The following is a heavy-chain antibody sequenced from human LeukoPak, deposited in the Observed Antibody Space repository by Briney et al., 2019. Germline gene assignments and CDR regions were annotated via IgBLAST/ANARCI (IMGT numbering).Heavy chain of an antibody. J-gene: IGHJ4*02. CDR3: AKEIQSDLPFDY. Sequence: GGSQTLPCAPSGFTFSSYAESWVRQAPGKGLEWVSAISGYGGKTYYADSVKGRFTISRDNSKNTLYLQMNSLRAEDTAVYYCAKEIQSDLPFDYWGQGTLVTVSS. CDR2: ISGYGGKT. CDR1: GFTFSSYA. V-gene: IGHV3-23*01. D-gene: IGHD4-11*01.